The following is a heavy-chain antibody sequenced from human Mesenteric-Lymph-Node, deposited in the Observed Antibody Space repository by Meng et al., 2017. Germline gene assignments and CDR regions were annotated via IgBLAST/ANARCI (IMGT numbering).Heavy chain of an antibody. Sequence: QVQLVQSGAEVKKPGASVKVSCKASGYTFTNYAIQWVRQAPGQRLEWMGWINSGNGKTKYSEKFQGRVTITRDTSATTAYMELSSLRSEDMAVYYCARGLWEQSRYYFDSRGQGTLVTVSS. CDR3: ARGLWEQSRYYFDS. V-gene: IGHV1-3*01. CDR2: INSGNGKT. J-gene: IGHJ4*02. D-gene: IGHD1-26*01. CDR1: GYTFTNYA.